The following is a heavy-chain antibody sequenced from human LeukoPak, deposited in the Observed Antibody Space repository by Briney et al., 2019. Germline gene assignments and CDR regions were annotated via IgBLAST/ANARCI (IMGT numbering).Heavy chain of an antibody. J-gene: IGHJ4*02. Sequence: PGGSLRLSCAASGLTFSTYAMSWVRQAPGKGLEWVSTVTVDGGTTYYADSVKGRFTISRDNSKNTLYLQMNSLRTEDTAVYYCAKDCCSSTGLFDYWGQGTRVTVSS. CDR3: AKDCCSSTGLFDY. CDR1: GLTFSTYA. CDR2: VTVDGGTT. V-gene: IGHV3-23*01. D-gene: IGHD2-2*01.